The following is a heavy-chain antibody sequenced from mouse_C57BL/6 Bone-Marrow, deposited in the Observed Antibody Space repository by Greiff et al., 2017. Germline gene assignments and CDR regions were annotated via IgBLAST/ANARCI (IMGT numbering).Heavy chain of an antibody. CDR3: ASSWAYYDYDGTWFAY. D-gene: IGHD2-4*01. Sequence: QVQLQQPGAELVRPGTSVKLSCKASGYTFTSYWMHWVKQRPGQGLEWIGVIDPSDSYTNYNQKFKGKATLTVDTSSSTAYMQPSSLTSEDDAVYSCASSWAYYDYDGTWFAYWGQGTLVTVSA. CDR1: GYTFTSYW. CDR2: IDPSDSYT. V-gene: IGHV1-59*01. J-gene: IGHJ3*01.